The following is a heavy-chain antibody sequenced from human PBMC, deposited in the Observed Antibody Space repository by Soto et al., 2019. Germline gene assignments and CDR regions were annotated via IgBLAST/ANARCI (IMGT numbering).Heavy chain of an antibody. J-gene: IGHJ6*02. CDR2: INHSGST. CDR1: GGSFSGYY. Sequence: SETLSLTCAAYGGSFSGYYWSWIRQPPGKGLEWIGEINHSGSTNYNPSLKSRVTISVDTSKNQFSLKLSSVTAADTAVYYCARGLDYDFWSGFTYYYYYGMDVWGQGTSVTVSS. D-gene: IGHD3-3*01. V-gene: IGHV4-34*01. CDR3: ARGLDYDFWSGFTYYYYYGMDV.